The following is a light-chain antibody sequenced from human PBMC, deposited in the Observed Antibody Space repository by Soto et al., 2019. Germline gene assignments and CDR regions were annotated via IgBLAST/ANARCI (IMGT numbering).Light chain of an antibody. J-gene: IGKJ1*01. CDR1: QSVSSN. CDR3: QQYDNWPPWT. Sequence: EILMTQSPATLSVSPGERATLSCRASQSVSSNLAWYQQKPGQPPRLLIYGTSTRATGIPARFSGSGSGTEFTLTISSLQSEDFAVYYCQQYDNWPPWTFGPGTKVEIK. CDR2: GTS. V-gene: IGKV3-15*01.